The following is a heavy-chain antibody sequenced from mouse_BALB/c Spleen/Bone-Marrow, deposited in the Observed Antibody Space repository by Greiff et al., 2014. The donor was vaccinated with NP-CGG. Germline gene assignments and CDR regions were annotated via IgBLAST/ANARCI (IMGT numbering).Heavy chain of an antibody. CDR1: GFSLTSYG. J-gene: IGHJ4*01. CDR2: IWADGGT. CDR3: ARITTATGGMGF. D-gene: IGHD1-2*01. V-gene: IGHV2-9*02. Sequence: VQLVESGPGLVAPSQSLSITCTVSGFSLTSYGVHWVRQPPGKGLEWLGVIWADGGTNYNSALMSRQSIRKDNSKSQVFLKMNSLQTDDTAMYYCARITTATGGMGFWGQRTSFPVSS.